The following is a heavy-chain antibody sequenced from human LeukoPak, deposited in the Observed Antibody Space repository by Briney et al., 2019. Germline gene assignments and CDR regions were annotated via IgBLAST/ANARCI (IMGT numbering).Heavy chain of an antibody. CDR2: ISSSSSYI. J-gene: IGHJ4*02. CDR1: GFTFSSYS. CDR3: ATGRSTEGFDY. V-gene: IGHV3-21*01. D-gene: IGHD1-14*01. Sequence: GGSLRLSCAASGFTFSSYSMNWVSQAPGKGLEWVSSISSSSSYIYYADSVKGRFTISRDNAKNSLYLQMNSLRAEDTAVYYCATGRSTEGFDYWGQGTLVTVSS.